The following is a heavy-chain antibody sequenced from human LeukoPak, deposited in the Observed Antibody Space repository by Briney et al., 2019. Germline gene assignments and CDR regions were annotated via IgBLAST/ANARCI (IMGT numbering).Heavy chain of an antibody. CDR1: GYTFTSYF. Sequence: GASVKVSCKASGYTFTSYFIHWVRQAPGEGLEWMGIINPTGGSTRYAQKFQGRVTMTRDTSTSTVYMELSSLRSEDTAVYYCARGRVTATDGFDIWGKGTTVIVS. CDR3: ARGRVTATDGFDI. D-gene: IGHD2-21*02. CDR2: INPTGGST. J-gene: IGHJ3*02. V-gene: IGHV1-46*01.